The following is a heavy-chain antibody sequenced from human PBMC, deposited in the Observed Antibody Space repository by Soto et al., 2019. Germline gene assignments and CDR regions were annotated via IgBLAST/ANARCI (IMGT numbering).Heavy chain of an antibody. J-gene: IGHJ6*02. CDR1: GYTFTSYG. V-gene: IGHV1-18*01. Sequence: ASVKVSCKASGYTFTSYGISWVRQAPGQGLEWMGWISAYNGNTNYAQKLQGRVTMTTDTSTSTAYMELRSLRSDDTAVYYCARDLLAVAGYYYYYGMDVWGQGTTVTVYS. CDR3: ARDLLAVAGYYYYYGMDV. D-gene: IGHD6-19*01. CDR2: ISAYNGNT.